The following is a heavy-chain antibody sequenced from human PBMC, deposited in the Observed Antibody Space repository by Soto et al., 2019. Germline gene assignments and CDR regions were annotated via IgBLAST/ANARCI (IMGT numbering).Heavy chain of an antibody. J-gene: IGHJ6*02. D-gene: IGHD3-9*01. CDR2: IYYSGST. CDR1: GGSISSGGYY. CDR3: ARDVLRYFDWSSYYYYGMDV. Sequence: SETLSLTCTVSGGSISSGGYYWYWIRQHPGKGLEWIGYIYYSGSTYYNPSLKSRVTISVDTSKNQFSLKLSSVTAADTAVYYCARDVLRYFDWSSYYYYGMDVWGQGTTVTVSS. V-gene: IGHV4-31*03.